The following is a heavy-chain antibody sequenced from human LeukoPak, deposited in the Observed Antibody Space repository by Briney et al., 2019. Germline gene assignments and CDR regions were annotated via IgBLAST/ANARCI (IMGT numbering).Heavy chain of an antibody. V-gene: IGHV4-4*07. D-gene: IGHD1-26*01. Sequence: SETLSLTCTVSGASISSYYWSWIRQPAGKGLEWIGRIYSSGSTNYNPSLKSRVTMSVDTSKNQFSLKLDSVTAADAAVYYCARHDRNSGNYYDFDYWGQGILVTVSS. CDR1: GASISSYY. CDR3: ARHDRNSGNYYDFDY. J-gene: IGHJ4*02. CDR2: IYSSGST.